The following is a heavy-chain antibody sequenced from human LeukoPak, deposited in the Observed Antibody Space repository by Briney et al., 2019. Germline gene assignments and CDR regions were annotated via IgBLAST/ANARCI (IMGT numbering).Heavy chain of an antibody. CDR1: GGSVSSGSYY. V-gene: IGHV4-61*01. J-gene: IGHJ4*02. D-gene: IGHD3-22*01. CDR2: IYYSGST. CDR3: ARGFIHYYDSSGYFDY. Sequence: SQTLSLTCTVSGGSVSSGSYYWSWIRQPPGKGLEWIGYIYYSGSTNYNLSLKSRVTISVDTSKNQFSPKLSSVTAADTAVYYCARGFIHYYDSSGYFDYWGQGTLVTVSS.